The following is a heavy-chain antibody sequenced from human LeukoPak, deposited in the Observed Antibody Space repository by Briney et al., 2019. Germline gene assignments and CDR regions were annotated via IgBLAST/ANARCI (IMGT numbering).Heavy chain of an antibody. D-gene: IGHD5-24*01. J-gene: IGHJ4*02. Sequence: ASVKVSCKASGYSFSSYGISWVRQAPGQGLEWMGWISAYNGDTRYTQSVQDRITLTTDTTTATAYMELRSLTSDDTAVYYCARIGYNHYFDYWGQGTLVTVSS. V-gene: IGHV1-18*01. CDR1: GYSFSSYG. CDR2: ISAYNGDT. CDR3: ARIGYNHYFDY.